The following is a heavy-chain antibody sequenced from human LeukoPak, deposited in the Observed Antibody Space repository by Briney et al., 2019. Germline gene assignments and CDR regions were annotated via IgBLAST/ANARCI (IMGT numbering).Heavy chain of an antibody. Sequence: PGGSLRLSCAASGFTFDDYAMHWVRQAPGKGLEWVSLISGDGGSTYYADSVKGRFTISRDNSKNSLYLQMNSLRTEDTALYYCAKSGAVAGPYWHFDLWGRGTLVTVSS. CDR3: AKSGAVAGPYWHFDL. V-gene: IGHV3-43*02. CDR2: ISGDGGST. CDR1: GFTFDDYA. D-gene: IGHD6-19*01. J-gene: IGHJ2*01.